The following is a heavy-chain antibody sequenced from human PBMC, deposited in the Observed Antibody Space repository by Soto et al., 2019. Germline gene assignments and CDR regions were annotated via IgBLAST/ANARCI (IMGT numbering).Heavy chain of an antibody. CDR1: GFTFSNAW. D-gene: IGHD4-17*01. Sequence: EVQLVESGGGLVKPGGSLRLSCAASGFTFSNAWMNWVRQAPGKGLEWGGRIKSKTDGGTTDYAAPVKGRFTISRDDSKNTLYLQMNSLKTEDTAVYYCTTESETTRGFGYFDYWGQGTLVTVSS. V-gene: IGHV3-15*07. CDR2: IKSKTDGGTT. CDR3: TTESETTRGFGYFDY. J-gene: IGHJ4*02.